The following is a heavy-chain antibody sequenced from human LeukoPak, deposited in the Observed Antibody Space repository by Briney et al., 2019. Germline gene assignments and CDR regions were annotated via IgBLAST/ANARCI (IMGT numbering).Heavy chain of an antibody. CDR3: AKGSRGDYGSGSYLYFDY. V-gene: IGHV3-23*01. J-gene: IGHJ4*02. D-gene: IGHD3-10*01. CDR2: ISGSGGST. Sequence: GGSLRLSCAASGFTFSSYAMSWVRQAPGKGLEWVSAISGSGGSTYYADSVKGRFTISRDNSKNTLYLQMNSLRAEGTAVYYCAKGSRGDYGSGSYLYFDYWGQGTLVTVSS. CDR1: GFTFSSYA.